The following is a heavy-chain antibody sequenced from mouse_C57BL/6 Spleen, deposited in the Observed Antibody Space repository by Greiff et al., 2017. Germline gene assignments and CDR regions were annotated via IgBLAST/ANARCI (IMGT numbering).Heavy chain of an antibody. CDR1: GFTFTDYY. CDR2: IRNKANGYTT. CDR3: ASPLYYYGSSYGLAY. J-gene: IGHJ3*01. D-gene: IGHD1-1*01. V-gene: IGHV7-3*01. Sequence: DVKLVESGGGLVQPGGSLSLSCAASGFTFTDYYMSWVRQPPGKALEWLGFIRNKANGYTTEYSASVKGRFTISRDNSQSILYLQMNALRAEDSATYYCASPLYYYGSSYGLAYWGQGTLVTVSA.